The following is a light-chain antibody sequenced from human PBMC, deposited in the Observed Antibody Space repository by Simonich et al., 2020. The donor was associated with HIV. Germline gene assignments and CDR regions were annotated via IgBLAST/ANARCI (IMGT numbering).Light chain of an antibody. CDR2: WAS. J-gene: IGKJ4*01. Sequence: EIVMTQSPDSLAVSLCERATINCRSSQSVLYSSSYKNYLAWYQHKPGQPPKLLIYWASTRESGVPDRFSGSGSGTDFTLTISSLQAEDVAVYYCQQRSNWLTFGGGTKVEIK. CDR1: QSVLYSSSYKNY. V-gene: IGKV4-1*01. CDR3: QQRSNWLT.